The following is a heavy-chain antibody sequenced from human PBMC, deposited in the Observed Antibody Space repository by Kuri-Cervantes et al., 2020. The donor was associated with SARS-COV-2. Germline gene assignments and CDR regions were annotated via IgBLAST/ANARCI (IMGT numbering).Heavy chain of an antibody. CDR3: ATALIVATVDY. V-gene: IGHV3-30*02. Sequence: GESLKISCAASGFAFSNFTLNWVRQAPGKGLEWVAFIRYDGSNKYYADSGKGRFTISRDNSKNTLYLQMNSLRAEDTAVYYCATALIVATVDYWGQGTLVTVSS. D-gene: IGHD5-12*01. J-gene: IGHJ4*02. CDR2: IRYDGSNK. CDR1: GFAFSNFT.